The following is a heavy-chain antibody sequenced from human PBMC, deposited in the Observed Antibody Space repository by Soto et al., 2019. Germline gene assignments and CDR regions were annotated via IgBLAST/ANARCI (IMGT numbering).Heavy chain of an antibody. J-gene: IGHJ3*02. Sequence: GSLRLSCAASGFTFSNAWMSWVRQAPGKGLEWVGRIKSKTDGGTTDYAAPVKGRFTISRDDSKNTLYLQMNSLKTEDTAVYYCTTASTRIAVAGFASDAFDIWGQGTMVTVSS. CDR3: TTASTRIAVAGFASDAFDI. D-gene: IGHD6-19*01. V-gene: IGHV3-15*01. CDR2: IKSKTDGGTT. CDR1: GFTFSNAW.